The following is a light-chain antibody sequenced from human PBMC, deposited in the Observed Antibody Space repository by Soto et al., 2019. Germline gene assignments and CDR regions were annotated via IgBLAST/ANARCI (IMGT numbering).Light chain of an antibody. CDR2: DVT. CDR1: SSDVGGYNY. Sequence: QSALTQPASVSGSPGQSITISCTGTSSDVGGYNYVSWYQHHPGKAPKLMIYDVTNRPSGVSNRFSGSKSGNTASLTISGVQSEDEASYYCSSYTTTSTVVFGGGTQRPS. V-gene: IGLV2-14*03. J-gene: IGLJ2*01. CDR3: SSYTTTSTVV.